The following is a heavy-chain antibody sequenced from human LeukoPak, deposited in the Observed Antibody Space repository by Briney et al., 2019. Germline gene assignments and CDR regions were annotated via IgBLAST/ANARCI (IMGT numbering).Heavy chain of an antibody. CDR2: LSYDGSNK. D-gene: IGHD3-10*01. Sequence: GGSLRLSCAASGFTFSSYGMHWVRQAPGKGLEWVAVLSYDGSNKYYADSVKGRFTISRDNSKNTLYLQMNSLRAEDTAVYYCAKDKRFGELSVYYFDYWGQGTLVTVSS. J-gene: IGHJ4*02. V-gene: IGHV3-30*18. CDR1: GFTFSSYG. CDR3: AKDKRFGELSVYYFDY.